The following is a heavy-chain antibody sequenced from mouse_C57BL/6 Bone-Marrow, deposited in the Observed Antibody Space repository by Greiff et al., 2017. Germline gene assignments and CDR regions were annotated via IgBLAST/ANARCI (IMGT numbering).Heavy chain of an antibody. CDR3: ARKGYYPYYAMDY. D-gene: IGHD1-1*01. J-gene: IGHJ4*01. CDR1: GYAFSSSW. CDR2: IYPGDGDT. Sequence: QVQLQQSGPELVKPGASVKISCKASGYAFSSSWMNWVKQRPGKGLEWIGRIYPGDGDTNYNGTFKGKATLTADKSSSTAYMQLSSLTSEDSAVYFCARKGYYPYYAMDYWGQGTSVTVSS. V-gene: IGHV1-82*01.